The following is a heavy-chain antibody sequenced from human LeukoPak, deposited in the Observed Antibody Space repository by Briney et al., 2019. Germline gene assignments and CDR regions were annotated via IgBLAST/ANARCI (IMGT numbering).Heavy chain of an antibody. CDR1: GGSISSSSYY. D-gene: IGHD3-10*01. CDR2: IYYSGST. V-gene: IGHV4-39*07. Sequence: PSGTLSLTCTVSGGSISSSSYYWGWIRQPPGKGLEWIGSIYYSGSTYYNPSLKSRVTISVDTSKNQFSLKLSSVTAADTAVYYCARGFLARVRRGNWFDPWGQGTLVTVSS. J-gene: IGHJ5*02. CDR3: ARGFLARVRRGNWFDP.